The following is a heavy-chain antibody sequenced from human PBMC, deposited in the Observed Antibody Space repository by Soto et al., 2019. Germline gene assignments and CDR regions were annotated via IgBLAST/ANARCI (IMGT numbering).Heavy chain of an antibody. Sequence: TLSLTCTVSVGSIRSGGYYWSWIRQHPGTGXEWIGXISYSGRTYYXXSLKSRVTXSVEKSKNQFSLKLSSVNAADTAVYYCAREPLDWGKGTLVTVYS. CDR3: AREPLD. CDR1: VGSIRSGGYY. CDR2: ISYSGRT. V-gene: IGHV4-31*03. J-gene: IGHJ4*02.